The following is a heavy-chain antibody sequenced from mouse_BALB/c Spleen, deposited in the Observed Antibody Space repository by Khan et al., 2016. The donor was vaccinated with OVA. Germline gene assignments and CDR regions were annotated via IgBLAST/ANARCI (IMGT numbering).Heavy chain of an antibody. J-gene: IGHJ3*01. D-gene: IGHD1-1*01. CDR2: ISSGGDYP. CDR1: GFTFSTFA. V-gene: IGHV5-9-3*01. Sequence: EVQLVESGGGLVKPGGPLKLSCAASGFTFSTFAMSWVRQTPEKRLEWVATISSGGDYPYFPDSVQGRFTISRDTAKHTLYLQICTLRSEDTAVYYCARHDYGPFAYWGQGTLVTVSA. CDR3: ARHDYGPFAY.